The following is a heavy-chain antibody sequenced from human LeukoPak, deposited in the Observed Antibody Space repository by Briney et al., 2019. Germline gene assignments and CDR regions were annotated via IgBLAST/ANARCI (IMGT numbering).Heavy chain of an antibody. J-gene: IGHJ4*02. Sequence: SETLSLTRTVSGGSISSSSYYWSWIRQPAGKGLEWIGRIYTSGSTNYNPSLESRVTISVDTSKNQFSLKLSSVTAADTAVYYCAKVSGYSSSWGQGTLVTVSS. V-gene: IGHV4-61*02. CDR2: IYTSGST. D-gene: IGHD6-13*01. CDR1: GGSISSSSYY. CDR3: AKVSGYSSS.